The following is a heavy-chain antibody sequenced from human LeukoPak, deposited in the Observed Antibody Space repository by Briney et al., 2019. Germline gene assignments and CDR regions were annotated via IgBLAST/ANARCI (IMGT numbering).Heavy chain of an antibody. CDR2: LYYSGST. J-gene: IGHJ4*02. CDR3: ARGWGFFDS. CDR1: GASISTYY. V-gene: IGHV4-59*01. D-gene: IGHD3-16*01. Sequence: SETLSLTCIVSGASISTYYWTWIRQPPGKGLEWIGDLYYSGSTNYNPSLESRVTISIDTSKSQFSLRLSSVTAADPAVYYCARGWGFFDSWGQGTLVTVSS.